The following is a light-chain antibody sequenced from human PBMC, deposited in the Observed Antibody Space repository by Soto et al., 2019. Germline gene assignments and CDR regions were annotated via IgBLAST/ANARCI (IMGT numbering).Light chain of an antibody. Sequence: QSALTQPASVSGSPGQSITISCTGTSSDLGGYDYVSWYQQHPGKAPKLMIYDVSIRPSGVSHRFSGSKSGNTASLTISGLQAEDAADYYCSSYTSSDTGVFGTGTKVTVL. CDR3: SSYTSSDTGV. V-gene: IGLV2-14*01. J-gene: IGLJ1*01. CDR2: DVS. CDR1: SSDLGGYDY.